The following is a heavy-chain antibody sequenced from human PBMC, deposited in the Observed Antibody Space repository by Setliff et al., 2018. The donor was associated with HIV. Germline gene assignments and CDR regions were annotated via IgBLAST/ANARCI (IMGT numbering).Heavy chain of an antibody. V-gene: IGHV1-3*01. D-gene: IGHD3-3*01. CDR2: INAGNGNI. Sequence: GASVKVSCKASGYTFTSYAMHWVRQAPGQRLEWMGWINAGNGNIKYSQKLLGRVTMTTDTSTSTAYMELRSLRSDDTAVYYCARGEMATILDLWGGSLSYGMDVWGQGTTVTVSS. CDR1: GYTFTSYA. J-gene: IGHJ6*02. CDR3: ARGEMATILDLWGGSLSYGMDV.